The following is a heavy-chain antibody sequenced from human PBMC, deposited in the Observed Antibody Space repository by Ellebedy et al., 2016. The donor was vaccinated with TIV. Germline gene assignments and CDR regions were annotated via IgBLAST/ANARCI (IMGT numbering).Heavy chain of an antibody. J-gene: IGHJ6*02. D-gene: IGHD6-19*01. Sequence: AASVKVSCKASGYTFTGYYMHWVRQAPGQGLEWMGWINPKSGGTNYAQKFQGWVTMTRDTSISTAYMELSRLRSDDPAVYYCARGGSGWQNYYYYGIDVWGQGTTVTVSS. V-gene: IGHV1-2*04. CDR3: ARGGSGWQNYYYYGIDV. CDR2: INPKSGGT. CDR1: GYTFTGYY.